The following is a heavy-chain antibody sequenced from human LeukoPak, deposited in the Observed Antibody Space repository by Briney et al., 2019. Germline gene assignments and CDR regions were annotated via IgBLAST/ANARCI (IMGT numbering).Heavy chain of an antibody. J-gene: IGHJ6*02. CDR1: GYTSTGYY. Sequence: ASVKVSCKASGYTSTGYYMHWVRQAPGQGLEWMGWINPNSGGTNYAQKFQGRVTMTRDTSISTAYMELSRLRSDDTAVYYCARGSYYYYGMDVWGQGTTVTVSS. CDR2: INPNSGGT. V-gene: IGHV1-2*02. CDR3: ARGSYYYYGMDV.